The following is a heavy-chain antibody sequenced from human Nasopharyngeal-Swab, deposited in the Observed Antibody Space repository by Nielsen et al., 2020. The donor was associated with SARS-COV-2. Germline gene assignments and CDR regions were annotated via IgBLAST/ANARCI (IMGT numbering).Heavy chain of an antibody. J-gene: IGHJ3*02. D-gene: IGHD4-11*01. CDR1: GYTFTRYD. CDR3: ARVDPCGSNYDDGFDI. V-gene: IGHV1-8*01. CDR2: MNPNNGRS. Sequence: ASVKVSCKASGYTFTRYDINWVRQATGQGLAWMGWMNPNNGRSVYAQRFQGRMTMTRNTAMSTAYLELSRLKSEDTAVCYCARVDPCGSNYDDGFDIWGQGTMVYVSS.